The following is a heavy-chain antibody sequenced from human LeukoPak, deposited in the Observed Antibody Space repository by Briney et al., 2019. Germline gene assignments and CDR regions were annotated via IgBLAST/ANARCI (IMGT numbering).Heavy chain of an antibody. CDR2: IIPIFGTA. V-gene: IGHV1-69*05. J-gene: IGHJ4*02. Sequence: SVKVSCXASGGTFSSYAISWVRQAPGQGLEWMGRIIPIFGTANYAQKFQGRVTITTDESTSTAYMELSSLRSEDTAVYYCARGGISYYYDSSGYPFDYWGQGTLVTVSS. CDR1: GGTFSSYA. CDR3: ARGGISYYYDSSGYPFDY. D-gene: IGHD3-22*01.